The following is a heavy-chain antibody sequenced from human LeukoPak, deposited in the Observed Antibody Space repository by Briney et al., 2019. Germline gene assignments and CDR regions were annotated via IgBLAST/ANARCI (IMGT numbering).Heavy chain of an antibody. CDR1: GFTFSNYW. V-gene: IGHV3-7*03. CDR3: AKGDDSSGYSPFDY. Sequence: GGSLRLSCAASGFTFSNYWMNWVRQTPGKGLEWVANIKQDGSEKYYVDSVKGRFTISRDNAKNSLYLQMNSLRVEDTALYYCAKGDDSSGYSPFDYWGQGTLVTVSS. J-gene: IGHJ4*02. D-gene: IGHD3-22*01. CDR2: IKQDGSEK.